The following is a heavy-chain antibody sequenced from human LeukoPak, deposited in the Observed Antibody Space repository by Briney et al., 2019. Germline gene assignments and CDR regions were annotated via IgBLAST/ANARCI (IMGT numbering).Heavy chain of an antibody. CDR1: GGTFSGYA. CDR3: ARDSGRSPYYYDSSGYYFDY. CDR2: IIPIFGTA. D-gene: IGHD3-22*01. Sequence: SVKVSCKASGGTFSGYAISWVRQAPGQGLEWMGGIIPIFGTANYAQKFQGRVTITADESTSTAYMELSSLRSEDTAVYYCARDSGRSPYYYDSSGYYFDYWGQGTLVTVSS. V-gene: IGHV1-69*13. J-gene: IGHJ4*02.